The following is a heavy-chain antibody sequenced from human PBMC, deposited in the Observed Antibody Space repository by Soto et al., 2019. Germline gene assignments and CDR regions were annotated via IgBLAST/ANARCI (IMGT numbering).Heavy chain of an antibody. Sequence: QVQLVESGGGVVQPGRSLRLSCAASGFTFSSYGMHWVRQAPGKGLEWVAVIWYDGSNKYYADSVKGRFTISRDNSKNTLYLQMNSLRAEDTAVYYCAREGSAAGGVEYDWFDPWGQGTLVTVSS. J-gene: IGHJ5*02. CDR3: AREGSAAGGVEYDWFDP. CDR1: GFTFSSYG. CDR2: IWYDGSNK. D-gene: IGHD6-13*01. V-gene: IGHV3-33*01.